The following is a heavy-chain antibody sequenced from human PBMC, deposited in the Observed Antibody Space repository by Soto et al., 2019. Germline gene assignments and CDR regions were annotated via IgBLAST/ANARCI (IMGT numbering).Heavy chain of an antibody. Sequence: ASVKVSCKASGYTFTTYDINWVRQAAGQGLEWMGWMSPDSGTTGYAQKFQGRVTMTRDTSITTAYMELSSLRSEDTAVYYCARIRTAVTTRTNWFDPWGQGTLVTVSS. J-gene: IGHJ5*02. V-gene: IGHV1-8*01. CDR3: ARIRTAVTTRTNWFDP. CDR2: MSPDSGTT. D-gene: IGHD4-17*01. CDR1: GYTFTTYD.